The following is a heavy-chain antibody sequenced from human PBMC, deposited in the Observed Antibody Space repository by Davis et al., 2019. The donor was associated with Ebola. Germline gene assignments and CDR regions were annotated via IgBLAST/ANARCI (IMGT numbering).Heavy chain of an antibody. J-gene: IGHJ4*02. CDR3: AKDDYGDYAYDY. V-gene: IGHV3-23*01. D-gene: IGHD4-17*01. CDR1: GFTFSSYA. Sequence: LSLTCAASGFTFSSYAMSWVRQAPGKGLEWVSAISGSGGSTYYADSVKGRFTISRDNSKNTLYLQMNSLRAEDTAVYYCAKDDYGDYAYDYWGQGTLVTVSS. CDR2: ISGSGGST.